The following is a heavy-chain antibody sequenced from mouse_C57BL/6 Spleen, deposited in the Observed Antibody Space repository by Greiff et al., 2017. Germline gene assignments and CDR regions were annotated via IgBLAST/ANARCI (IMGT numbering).Heavy chain of an antibody. J-gene: IGHJ4*01. V-gene: IGHV1-15*01. CDR1: GYTFTDYE. CDR2: IDPETGGT. CDR3: TRSDDSSPHYYAMDY. D-gene: IGHD1-1*01. Sequence: VQLQQSGAELVRPGASVTLSCKASGYTFTDYEMHWVKQTPVHGLEWIGAIDPETGGTAYNQKFKGKAILTADKSSSTAYMELRSLTSEDSAVYYCTRSDDSSPHYYAMDYWGQGTSVTVSS.